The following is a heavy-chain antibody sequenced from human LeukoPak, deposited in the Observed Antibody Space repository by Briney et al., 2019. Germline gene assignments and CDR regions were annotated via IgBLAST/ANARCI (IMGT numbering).Heavy chain of an antibody. Sequence: SETLSLTCTVSGGSISSSSYYWGWIRQPPGKGLEWIGSIYYSGSTYYNPSLKSRVTISVDTSKNQFSLKLSSVTAADTAVYYCAREEGYCTNGVCLDAFDIWGQGTMVTVSS. CDR1: GGSISSSSYY. V-gene: IGHV4-39*02. J-gene: IGHJ3*02. CDR2: IYYSGST. D-gene: IGHD2-8*01. CDR3: AREEGYCTNGVCLDAFDI.